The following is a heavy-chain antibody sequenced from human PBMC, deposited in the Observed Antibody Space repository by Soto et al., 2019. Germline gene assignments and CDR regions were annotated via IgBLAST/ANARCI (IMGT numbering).Heavy chain of an antibody. J-gene: IGHJ4*02. Sequence: PGGSLRLSCAASAFTFNNYAMSWVRQAPGKGLEGVSGIGGSGRTTYYADSVKGRFTISRDNSNNTLFLQMNSLRAEDTAVYYCAKSRYSDSSGDFYDYWGQGTLVTVSS. D-gene: IGHD3-22*01. CDR1: AFTFNNYA. CDR2: IGGSGRTT. V-gene: IGHV3-23*01. CDR3: AKSRYSDSSGDFYDY.